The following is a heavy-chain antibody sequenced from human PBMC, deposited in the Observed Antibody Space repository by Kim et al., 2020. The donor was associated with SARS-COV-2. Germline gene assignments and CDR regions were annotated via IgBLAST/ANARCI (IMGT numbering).Heavy chain of an antibody. D-gene: IGHD6-13*01. J-gene: IGHJ4*02. CDR1: GFTFSIYA. Sequence: GGSLRLSCAASGFTFSIYAMNWVRQAPGKGLEWVSSITTSGSSKYYAGSVKGRFTISRDNAENSLYLQMTSLRAEDTAVYYCAREDYSEDSSFDYWGQGIVVTVSS. CDR3: AREDYSEDSSFDY. CDR2: ITTSGSSK. V-gene: IGHV3-21*01.